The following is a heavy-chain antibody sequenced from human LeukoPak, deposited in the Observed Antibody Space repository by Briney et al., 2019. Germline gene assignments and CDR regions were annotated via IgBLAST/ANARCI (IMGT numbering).Heavy chain of an antibody. CDR3: ANARRTAATPVDVFDI. J-gene: IGHJ3*02. CDR2: INRAGDDT. V-gene: IGHV3-23*01. D-gene: IGHD2-21*02. CDR1: GFTFSSYV. Sequence: GGSLRLSCAASGFTFSSYVMTWVRQAPGKGLEWVSSINRAGDDTYCAASVKGRFTISRDNSKNTLYLQLNSLRVEDTAVYYCANARRTAATPVDVFDIWGQGTMATVSS.